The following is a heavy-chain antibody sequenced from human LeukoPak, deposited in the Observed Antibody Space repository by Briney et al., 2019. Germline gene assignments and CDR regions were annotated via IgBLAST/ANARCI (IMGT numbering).Heavy chain of an antibody. D-gene: IGHD3-10*01. Sequence: GGSLRLSCAASGFTFSSYSMNWVRQAPGKGLEWVSSISSSSSYIYYADSVKGRFTTSRDNAKNSLYLQMNSLRAEDTAVYYCAREPMVRGVMYYGMDVWGQGTTVTVSS. J-gene: IGHJ6*02. CDR2: ISSSSSYI. CDR3: AREPMVRGVMYYGMDV. V-gene: IGHV3-21*01. CDR1: GFTFSSYS.